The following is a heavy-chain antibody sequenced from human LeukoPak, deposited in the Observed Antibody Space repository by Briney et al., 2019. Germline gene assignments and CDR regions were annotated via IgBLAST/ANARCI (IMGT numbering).Heavy chain of an antibody. CDR2: INHSGST. J-gene: IGHJ4*02. CDR1: GGSFSGYY. V-gene: IGHV4-34*01. D-gene: IGHD6-13*01. Sequence: MPSETLSLTCAVYGGSFSGYYWSWIRQPPGKGLEWIGEINHSGSTNYNPSLKSRVTISVDTSKNQFSLKLSSVTAADTAVYYCARVSRKAAGRWGQGTLVTVSS. CDR3: ARVSRKAAGR.